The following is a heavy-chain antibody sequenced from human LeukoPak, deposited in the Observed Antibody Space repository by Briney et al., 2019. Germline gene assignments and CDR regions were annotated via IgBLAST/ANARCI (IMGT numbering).Heavy chain of an antibody. J-gene: IGHJ6*03. D-gene: IGHD2-2*01. V-gene: IGHV3-23*01. CDR1: GFTFSTYW. CDR3: ARGQGYESYYYMDV. Sequence: GGSLILSCAASGFTFSTYWMTWVRQAPGKGLEWVSAVSGGDVHTYYADSVKGRVTISRDNSNNTVYLQMNNLRPEDTAVFYCARGQGYESYYYMDVWGKGTTVSVSS. CDR2: VSGGDVHT.